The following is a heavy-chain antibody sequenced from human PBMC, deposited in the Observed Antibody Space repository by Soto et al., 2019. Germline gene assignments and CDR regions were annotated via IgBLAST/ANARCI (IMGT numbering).Heavy chain of an antibody. CDR3: ARDTYTGGYNPSPHYGMDV. CDR2: ISAYNGNT. Sequence: ASVKVSCKASGYTFTSYGISWVRQAPGQGLEWMGWISAYNGNTNYAQKLQGRVTMTTDTSTSTAYMELRSLRSDDTAVYYCARDTYTGGYNPSPHYGMDVWGQGTTVNVSS. CDR1: GYTFTSYG. D-gene: IGHD5-12*01. J-gene: IGHJ6*02. V-gene: IGHV1-18*01.